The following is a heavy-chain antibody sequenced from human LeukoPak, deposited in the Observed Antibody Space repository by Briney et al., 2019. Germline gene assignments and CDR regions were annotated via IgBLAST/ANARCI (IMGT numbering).Heavy chain of an antibody. CDR1: GYSISSGYY. V-gene: IGHV4-38-2*01. D-gene: IGHD3-3*01. J-gene: IGHJ6*03. CDR3: ARVAPTMFGVLSGGYMDV. CDR2: ISHTGST. Sequence: SETLPLTCAVSGYSISSGYYWGGIRQPPGKGLEWIGNISHTGSTYCNPSLKSRVTMSVDTSKNQFSLKLSSVTAADTAVYYCARVAPTMFGVLSGGYMDVWGKGTTVTVSS.